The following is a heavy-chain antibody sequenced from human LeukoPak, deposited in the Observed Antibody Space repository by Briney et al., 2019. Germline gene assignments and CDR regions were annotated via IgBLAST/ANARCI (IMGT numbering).Heavy chain of an antibody. D-gene: IGHD2-2*01. Sequence: ASVKVSCKASGYTFTSYDINWVRQATGQGLEWMGWMNPNSGNTGYAQKFQGRVTMTRNTSISKAYMEPSSLRSEDTAVYYCARWGYCSSTSCPWGYYYYGMDVWGQGTTVTVSS. CDR3: ARWGYCSSTSCPWGYYYYGMDV. CDR2: MNPNSGNT. CDR1: GYTFTSYD. J-gene: IGHJ6*02. V-gene: IGHV1-8*01.